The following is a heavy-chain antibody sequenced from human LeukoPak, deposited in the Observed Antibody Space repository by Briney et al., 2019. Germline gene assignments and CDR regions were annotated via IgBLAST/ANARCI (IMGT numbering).Heavy chain of an antibody. J-gene: IGHJ4*02. Sequence: QSGGSLRLSCAASGFTFSGYAISWVRQAPGKGLEWVSAISGSGGSTYYADSVKGRFTISRDNSKNTLYLQMNSLRAEDTAVYYCASVDTAMVPPFDYWGQGTLVTVSS. CDR2: ISGSGGST. CDR1: GFTFSGYA. CDR3: ASVDTAMVPPFDY. D-gene: IGHD5-18*01. V-gene: IGHV3-23*01.